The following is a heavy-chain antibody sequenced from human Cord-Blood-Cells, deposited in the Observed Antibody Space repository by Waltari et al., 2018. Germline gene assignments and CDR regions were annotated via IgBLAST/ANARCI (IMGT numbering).Heavy chain of an antibody. CDR3: ARGARDRYCSSTSCSYYMDV. CDR1: GGTFSSYA. J-gene: IGHJ6*03. V-gene: IGHV1-69*09. CDR2: IIPLLGIA. Sequence: QVQLVQSGAEVKKPGSSVKVSCKASGGTFSSYAISWVRQAPGQGLEWMGRIIPLLGIANYAQKFQGRATITADKSTSTAYVELSSVRSEDTAVDYCARGARDRYCSSTSCSYYMDVWGKGTTVTVSS. D-gene: IGHD2-2*01.